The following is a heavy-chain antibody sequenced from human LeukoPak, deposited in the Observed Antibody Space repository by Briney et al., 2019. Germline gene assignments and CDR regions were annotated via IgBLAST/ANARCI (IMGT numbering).Heavy chain of an antibody. CDR2: IYYSGST. D-gene: IGHD5-18*01. CDR3: ASGYSYGPDAFDI. J-gene: IGHJ3*02. Sequence: SETLSLTCTVSGGSISSYYWSWIRQPPGRGLEWIGYIYYSGSTNYNPSLKSRVTISVDTSKNQSSLKLSSATAADTAVYYCASGYSYGPDAFDIWGRGTMVTVSS. V-gene: IGHV4-59*01. CDR1: GGSISSYY.